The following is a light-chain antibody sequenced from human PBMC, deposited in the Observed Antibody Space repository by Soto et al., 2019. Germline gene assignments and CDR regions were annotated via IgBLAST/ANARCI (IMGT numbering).Light chain of an antibody. Sequence: SYELTQPPSVSVAPGQTASITCGGYNIGSKSVHWYQQKPGQAPVLVVYDDSDRPSGIPERFSGSNSGNTATLTISRVEAGDEADYYCQVWDNSSDHYVFGTGTKVTVL. J-gene: IGLJ1*01. CDR3: QVWDNSSDHYV. CDR2: DDS. CDR1: NIGSKS. V-gene: IGLV3-21*02.